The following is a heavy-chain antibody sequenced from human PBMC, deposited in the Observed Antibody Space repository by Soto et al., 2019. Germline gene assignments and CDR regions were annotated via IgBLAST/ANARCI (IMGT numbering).Heavy chain of an antibody. CDR1: GDSVSSNRAA. J-gene: IGHJ6*02. Sequence: TLSFTCAICGDSVSSNRAAWDWMRQAPGRGVDCVGSTYYRSKWYNDYAVSVKSRITINPNTSKNQFSLQLNSVTPEDTAVYYCATVVVRPPICSSTSCYGSGMDVWGQGTTVTVSS. CDR2: TYYRSKWYN. CDR3: ATVVVRPPICSSTSCYGSGMDV. D-gene: IGHD2-2*01. V-gene: IGHV6-1*01.